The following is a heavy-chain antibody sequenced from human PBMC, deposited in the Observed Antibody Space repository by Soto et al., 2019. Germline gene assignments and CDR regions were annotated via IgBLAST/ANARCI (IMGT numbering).Heavy chain of an antibody. Sequence: ASVKVSCKASGYTFTGYYMHWVRQAPGQGLEWMGWINPNSGGTNYAQKFQGWVTMTRDTSISTAYMELSRLRSDDTAVYYCARDPGDPGRVFDYWGQGTLVTVSS. CDR2: INPNSGGT. V-gene: IGHV1-2*04. D-gene: IGHD3-10*01. CDR3: ARDPGDPGRVFDY. J-gene: IGHJ4*02. CDR1: GYTFTGYY.